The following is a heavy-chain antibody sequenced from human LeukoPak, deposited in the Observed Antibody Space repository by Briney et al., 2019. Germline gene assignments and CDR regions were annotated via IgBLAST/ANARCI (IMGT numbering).Heavy chain of an antibody. V-gene: IGHV4-59*01. CDR3: AISTVIAPEFGS. CDR1: GGSISSFY. Sequence: PSETLSLTCTVSGGSISSFYWNWIRQPPGKALEWIGHIHYTGNTNYNPSLKSRVTISVDTSKNQFSLYLSSVTAADTAVYYCAISTVIAPEFGSWGQGTLVTVSS. CDR2: IHYTGNT. J-gene: IGHJ4*02. D-gene: IGHD2-21*01.